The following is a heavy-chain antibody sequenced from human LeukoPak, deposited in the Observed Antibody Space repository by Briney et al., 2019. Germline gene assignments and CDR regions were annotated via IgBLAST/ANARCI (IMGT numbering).Heavy chain of an antibody. J-gene: IGHJ5*02. D-gene: IGHD6-19*01. V-gene: IGHV3-64D*09. Sequence: PGGSLRLSCSASGFTFSSYAMHWVRQAPGKGLEYVSAISSNGGSTYYADSVKGRFTISRDNSKNTLYLQMSSLRAEDTAVYYCVRAGRIAVAGHNWFDPWGQGTLVTVSS. CDR1: GFTFSSYA. CDR3: VRAGRIAVAGHNWFDP. CDR2: ISSNGGST.